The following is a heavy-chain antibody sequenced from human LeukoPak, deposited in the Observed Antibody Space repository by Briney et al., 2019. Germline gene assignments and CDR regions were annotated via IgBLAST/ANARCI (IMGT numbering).Heavy chain of an antibody. CDR2: IYYSGST. CDR3: ARGSPDSSGYYAGLAFDY. J-gene: IGHJ4*02. V-gene: IGHV4-59*01. D-gene: IGHD3-22*01. CDR1: GGSISSYY. Sequence: SETLSLTCTVSGGSISSYYWSWIRQPPGKGLEWIGYIYYSGSTNYNPSLKSRVTISVDTSKNQFSLKLSSVTAADTAVYYCARGSPDSSGYYAGLAFDYWGQGTLVTVSS.